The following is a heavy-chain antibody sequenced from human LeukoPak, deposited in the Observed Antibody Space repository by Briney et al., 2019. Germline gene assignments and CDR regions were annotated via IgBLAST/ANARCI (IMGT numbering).Heavy chain of an antibody. CDR2: IYTSGST. CDR3: ARGGAQWLATWYSDY. V-gene: IGHV4-4*07. CDR1: GGSISSYY. D-gene: IGHD6-19*01. J-gene: IGHJ4*02. Sequence: SETLSLTCTVSGGSISSYYWSWIRQPAGKGLEWIGRIYTSGSTNYNPSLKSRVTMSVDTSKNQFSLKLSSVTAADTAVYYCARGGAQWLATWYSDYWGQGTLVTVSS.